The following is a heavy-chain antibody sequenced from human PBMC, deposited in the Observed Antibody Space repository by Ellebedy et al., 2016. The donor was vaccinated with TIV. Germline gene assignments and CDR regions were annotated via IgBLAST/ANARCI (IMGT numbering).Heavy chain of an antibody. CDR2: SYHTGNT. Sequence: SETLSLTCSVSGGSISPYYWSWIRQPPGKGLQWIGFSYHTGNTIYNPTLKSRVTISLDTSKNQVSLRLSSVTAADTAVYYCASAPNQDFYDFWGQGTLVTVSS. J-gene: IGHJ4*02. CDR3: ASAPNQDFYDF. CDR1: GGSISPYY. V-gene: IGHV4-59*01.